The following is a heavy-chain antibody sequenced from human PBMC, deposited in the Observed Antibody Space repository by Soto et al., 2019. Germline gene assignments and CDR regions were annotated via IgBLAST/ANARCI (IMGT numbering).Heavy chain of an antibody. J-gene: IGHJ6*03. CDR1: GDTFNDYY. D-gene: IGHD5-12*01. CDR3: ARESGGATATLDCYYSYMDV. CDR2: INPNGGVT. Sequence: QVQLVQSGAEVKKPGASATVSCRSSGDTFNDYYIHWVRQAPGQGLGWMGWINPNGGVTKYAQKFQGWVSMTRETSIRTVYMQLSRLRSDDTAVYYCARESGGATATLDCYYSYMDVWGTGTTVIVSS. V-gene: IGHV1-2*04.